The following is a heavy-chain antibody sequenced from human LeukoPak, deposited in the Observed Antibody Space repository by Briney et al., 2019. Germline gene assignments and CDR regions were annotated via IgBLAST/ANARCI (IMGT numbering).Heavy chain of an antibody. CDR3: ASWPGSYSSGWYYGMDV. CDR2: MNPNSGNT. Sequence: ASVKVSCTASGYTFTVYYMHWVRQATGQGLEWMGWMNPNSGNTGYAQKFQGRVTMTRNTSISTAYMELSSLRSEDTAVYYCASWPGSYSSGWYYGMDVWGQGTTVTVSS. D-gene: IGHD6-19*01. CDR1: GYTFTVYY. V-gene: IGHV1-8*02. J-gene: IGHJ6*02.